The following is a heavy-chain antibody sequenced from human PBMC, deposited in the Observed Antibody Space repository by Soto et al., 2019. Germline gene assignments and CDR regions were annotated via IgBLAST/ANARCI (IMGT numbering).Heavy chain of an antibody. Sequence: GGSLRLSCAASGFTFSTYWMHWVRQTPGKGLVWVSGINSAGSGTSYADSVKGRFTISRDNANNTLYLQMNGLRAEDTAVYYCAKVYSGYDFAYWGQGTLVTVSS. V-gene: IGHV3-74*01. CDR1: GFTFSTYW. CDR3: AKVYSGYDFAY. CDR2: INSAGSGT. J-gene: IGHJ4*02. D-gene: IGHD5-12*01.